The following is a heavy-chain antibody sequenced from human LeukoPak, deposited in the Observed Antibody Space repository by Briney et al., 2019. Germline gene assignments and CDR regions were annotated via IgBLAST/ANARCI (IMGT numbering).Heavy chain of an antibody. Sequence: GRSLRLSCAASGFSFSNSWMTSVRQSPGKGLGWVANIKQDGSETYYVDSVMGRFTISRLNAKNSVYLQMNSLRAEDTAVYYCARDRSISGVVTIDFWGQGTLVTVSS. CDR1: GFSFSNSW. D-gene: IGHD3-3*01. J-gene: IGHJ4*02. CDR2: IKQDGSET. CDR3: ARDRSISGVVTIDF. V-gene: IGHV3-7*01.